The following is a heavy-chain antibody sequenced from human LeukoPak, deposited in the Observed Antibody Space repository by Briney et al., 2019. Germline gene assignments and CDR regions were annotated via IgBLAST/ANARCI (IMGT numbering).Heavy chain of an antibody. CDR1: GLTFSSYG. CDR3: AKDLVVPAAMEYNWFDP. Sequence: GGSLRLSCAASGLTFSSYGMHWVRQAPGKGLEWVAFIRYDGSNKYYADSVKGRFTISRDNSKNTLYLQMNSLRAEDTAVYYCAKDLVVPAAMEYNWFDPWGQGTLVTVSS. V-gene: IGHV3-30*02. D-gene: IGHD2-2*01. CDR2: IRYDGSNK. J-gene: IGHJ5*02.